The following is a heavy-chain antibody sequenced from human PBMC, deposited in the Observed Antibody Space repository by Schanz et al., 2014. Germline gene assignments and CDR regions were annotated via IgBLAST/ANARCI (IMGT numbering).Heavy chain of an antibody. V-gene: IGHV1-69*09. CDR2: IIPVLAIA. CDR3: SYSGAGYSGSGYFDY. D-gene: IGHD6-13*01. Sequence: VQLVQSGAEVKRPGASVRVSCKASGYTFTSYDFNWVRQAPGQGLEWMGRIIPVLAIADYAQKFHGRVTTTADNTTSTDYMDVSRLTSEDAAVYFCSYSGAGYSGSGYFDYWGQGTLVTVSS. CDR1: GYTFTSYD. J-gene: IGHJ4*02.